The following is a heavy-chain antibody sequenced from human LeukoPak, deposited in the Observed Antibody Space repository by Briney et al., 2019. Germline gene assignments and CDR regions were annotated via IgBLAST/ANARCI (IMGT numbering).Heavy chain of an antibody. D-gene: IGHD3-3*01. V-gene: IGHV1-8*03. CDR1: GYTFTSYD. Sequence: ASVKVSCKASGYTFTSYDINWVRQATGQGLEWMGWMNPNSGNTGYAQKFQGRVTITRNTSMSTAYMELSSLRSEDTAVYYCARAVHGTIFGVVISYYYMDVWGKGTTVTVSS. CDR3: ARAVHGTIFGVVISYYYMDV. J-gene: IGHJ6*03. CDR2: MNPNSGNT.